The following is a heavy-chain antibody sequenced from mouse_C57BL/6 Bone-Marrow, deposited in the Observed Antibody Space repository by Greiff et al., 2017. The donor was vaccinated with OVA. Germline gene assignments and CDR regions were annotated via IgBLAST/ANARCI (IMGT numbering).Heavy chain of an antibody. CDR1: GYTFTSYW. CDR3: ARRRRIYYALWFAY. D-gene: IGHD1-1*01. CDR2: INPSNGGT. V-gene: IGHV1-53*01. Sequence: VQLQQPGTELVKPGASVKLSCKASGYTFTSYWMHWVKQRPGQGLEWIGNINPSNGGTNYNEKCTSKATLTVDKASSTAYLQLRSLTSADSAVYYCARRRRIYYALWFAYGGQGTLVTVSA. J-gene: IGHJ3*01.